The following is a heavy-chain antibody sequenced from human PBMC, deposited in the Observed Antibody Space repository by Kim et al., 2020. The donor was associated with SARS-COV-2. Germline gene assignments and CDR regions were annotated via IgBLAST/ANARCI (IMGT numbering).Heavy chain of an antibody. J-gene: IGHJ3*02. Sequence: ASVKVSCKASGYTFTSYDINWVRQATGQGLEWMGWMNPNSGNTGYAQKFQGRVTMTRNTSISTAYMELSSLRSEDTAVYYCARAAGPGDYYDSSGYVDDAFDIWGQGTMVTVSS. CDR1: GYTFTSYD. V-gene: IGHV1-8*01. D-gene: IGHD3-22*01. CDR2: MNPNSGNT. CDR3: ARAAGPGDYYDSSGYVDDAFDI.